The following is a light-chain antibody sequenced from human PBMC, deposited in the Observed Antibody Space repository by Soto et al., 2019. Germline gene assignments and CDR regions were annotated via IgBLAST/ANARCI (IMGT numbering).Light chain of an antibody. CDR2: KAF. J-gene: IGKJ1*01. V-gene: IGKV1-5*03. CDR1: QSISNW. Sequence: DIQMTPSPSTLSTSVGDRVTITCRASQSISNWLAWYQQKPGKAPKLLIYKAFSLESGVPSRFSGSGSGTEFTLTISSLQPADFATYYCQQYSSILGTFGQGTKVDIK. CDR3: QQYSSILGT.